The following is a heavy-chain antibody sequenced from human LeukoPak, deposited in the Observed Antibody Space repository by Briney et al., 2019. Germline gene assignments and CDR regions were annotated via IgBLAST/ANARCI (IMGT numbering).Heavy chain of an antibody. CDR1: GFTFSSYA. J-gene: IGHJ4*02. CDR3: AKDRMPDY. CDR2: ISYDGSNK. D-gene: IGHD2-2*01. Sequence: GGSLRLSCAASGFTFSSYAMHWVRQAPGKGLEWVAVISYDGSNKYYADSVKGRFTISRDNSKNTLYLQMNSLRAEDTAVYYCAKDRMPDYWGQGTLVTVSS. V-gene: IGHV3-30-3*01.